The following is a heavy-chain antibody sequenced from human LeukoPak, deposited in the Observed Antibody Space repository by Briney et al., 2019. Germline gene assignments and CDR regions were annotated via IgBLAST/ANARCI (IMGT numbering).Heavy chain of an antibody. CDR1: GLTFSSYW. V-gene: IGHV3-74*01. D-gene: IGHD4-17*01. J-gene: IGHJ4*02. CDR2: INTDGSNT. Sequence: GGSLRLSCAASGLTFSSYWMHWVRQAPGKGLVWVSGINTDGSNTKYADSVKGRFTISRDNAKNTIYLQMNSLRAEDTAVYYCARNSDYGDYHSPLPDYWGQGTLVTVSS. CDR3: ARNSDYGDYHSPLPDY.